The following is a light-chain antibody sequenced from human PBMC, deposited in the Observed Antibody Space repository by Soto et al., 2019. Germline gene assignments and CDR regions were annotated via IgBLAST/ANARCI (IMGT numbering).Light chain of an antibody. CDR2: GAS. CDR1: QSVHNF. J-gene: IGKJ1*01. V-gene: IGKV3-15*01. Sequence: EVVLTQSPSTLSLSPGDRAALSCKASQSVHNFLAWYQQKPGQAPRLLIYGASTRATGIPARFSGSGSGTEFTLTISSLQSEDFAVYYCQQYNNWPQTFGQGTKVDIK. CDR3: QQYNNWPQT.